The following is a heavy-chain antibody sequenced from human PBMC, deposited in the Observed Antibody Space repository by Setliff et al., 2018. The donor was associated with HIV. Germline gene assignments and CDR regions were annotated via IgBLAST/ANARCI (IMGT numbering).Heavy chain of an antibody. CDR2: IEHDGSKK. J-gene: IGHJ4*02. Sequence: GGSLRLSCAVSGFTFSTYGMHWVRQAPGKGLEWVTFIEHDGSKKFYADSVKGRFTISRDNAKNSLYLQMNSLRAEDTAVYYCARGTVGATFLHNDYWGQGTLVTVSS. V-gene: IGHV3-33*05. D-gene: IGHD1-26*01. CDR1: GFTFSTYG. CDR3: ARGTVGATFLHNDY.